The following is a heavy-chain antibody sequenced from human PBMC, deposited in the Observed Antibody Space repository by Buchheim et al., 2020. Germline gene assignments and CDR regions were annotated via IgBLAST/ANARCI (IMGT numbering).Heavy chain of an antibody. CDR3: AKIHDYTNYLDY. J-gene: IGHJ4*02. CDR2: ISFDGSHK. V-gene: IGHV3-30*18. D-gene: IGHD4-11*01. CDR1: GFTFSTYG. Sequence: QVQLVESGGGVVQPGMSLRLSCAASGFTFSTYGMHWVRQAPGRGLEWVAVISFDGSHKYYADSVKGRFTISRDNSKSTLYLQMNSLRAEDTAVYSCAKIHDYTNYLDYWGQGTL.